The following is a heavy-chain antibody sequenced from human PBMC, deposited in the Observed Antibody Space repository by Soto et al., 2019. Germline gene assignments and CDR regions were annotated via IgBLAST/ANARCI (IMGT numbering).Heavy chain of an antibody. CDR2: IYYSGST. Sequence: SETLSLTCTVSGGSISSSSYYWGWIRQPPGKGLEWIGTIYYSGSTYYNPSLKSRVTISVDTSKNQFSLKPNSVTAADTAVYYCARHYSNYVAYYYAMDVWGQGTTVTVSS. D-gene: IGHD4-4*01. CDR3: ARHYSNYVAYYYAMDV. CDR1: GGSISSSSYY. J-gene: IGHJ6*02. V-gene: IGHV4-39*01.